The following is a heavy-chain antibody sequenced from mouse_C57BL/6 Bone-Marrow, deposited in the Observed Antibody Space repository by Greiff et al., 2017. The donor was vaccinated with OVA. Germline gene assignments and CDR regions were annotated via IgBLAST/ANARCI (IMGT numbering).Heavy chain of an antibody. D-gene: IGHD4-1*01. CDR1: GYTFTSYW. V-gene: IGHV1-50*01. Sequence: QVQLQQPGAELVKPGASVKLSCKASGYTFTSYWMQWVKQRPGQGLEWIGEIDPSDSYTNYNQKFKGKATLTVDTSSSTAYMQLSSLTSEDSAVYYCARRGTGAYYFDYWGQGTTLTVSS. CDR3: ARRGTGAYYFDY. J-gene: IGHJ2*01. CDR2: IDPSDSYT.